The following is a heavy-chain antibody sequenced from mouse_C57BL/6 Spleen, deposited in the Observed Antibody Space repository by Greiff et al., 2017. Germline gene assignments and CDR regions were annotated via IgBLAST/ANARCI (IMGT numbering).Heavy chain of an antibody. V-gene: IGHV3-6*01. CDR2: ISYDGSN. CDR3: ARLGNYFDY. CDR1: GYSITSGYY. D-gene: IGHD1-1*02. J-gene: IGHJ2*01. Sequence: EVKLQESGPGLVKPSQSLSLTCSVTGYSITSGYYWNWIRQFPGNKLEWMGYISYDGSNNYNPSLKNRISITRDTSKNQFFLKLNSVTTEDTATYYCARLGNYFDYWGQGTTLTVSS.